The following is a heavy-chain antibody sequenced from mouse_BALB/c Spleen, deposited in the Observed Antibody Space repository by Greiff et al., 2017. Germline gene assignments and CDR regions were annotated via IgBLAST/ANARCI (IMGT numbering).Heavy chain of an antibody. Sequence: EVMLVESGGGLVQPGGSLKLSCAASGFTFSSYTMSWVRQTPEKRLEWVATLSSGGSYTYYPDSVKGRFTISRDNAKNTLYLQMSSLKSEDTAMYYCAREYHYGSSPFAYWGQGTLVTVSA. CDR3: AREYHYGSSPFAY. CDR1: GFTFSSYT. V-gene: IGHV5-6-4*01. CDR2: LSSGGSYT. D-gene: IGHD1-1*01. J-gene: IGHJ3*01.